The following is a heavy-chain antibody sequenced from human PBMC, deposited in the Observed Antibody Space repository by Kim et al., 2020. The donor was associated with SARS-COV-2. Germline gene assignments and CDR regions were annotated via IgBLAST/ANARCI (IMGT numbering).Heavy chain of an antibody. D-gene: IGHD2-21*02. Sequence: SETLSLTCTVSGYSISSGYYWGWIRQPPGKGLEWIGSIYHSGSTYYNPSLKSRVTISVDTSKNQFSLKLSSVTAADTAVYYCARRARTGGDRPLDYWGQGTLVTVSS. V-gene: IGHV4-38-2*02. CDR2: IYHSGST. CDR1: GYSISSGYY. J-gene: IGHJ4*02. CDR3: ARRARTGGDRPLDY.